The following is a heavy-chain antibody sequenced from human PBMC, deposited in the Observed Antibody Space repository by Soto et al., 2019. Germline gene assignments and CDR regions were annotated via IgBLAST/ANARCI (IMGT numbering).Heavy chain of an antibody. D-gene: IGHD1-1*01. V-gene: IGHV3-23*01. Sequence: PGGSLRLSCPASGFIFSSYAMTWVRQAPGKGLEWVSGISGSGDSTYYADSVKGRFTISRDNSKKTLYLQMNSLRAEDSALYYCAKDRITAGTFYFDYWGQGSLVTVSS. CDR1: GFIFSSYA. CDR3: AKDRITAGTFYFDY. J-gene: IGHJ4*02. CDR2: ISGSGDST.